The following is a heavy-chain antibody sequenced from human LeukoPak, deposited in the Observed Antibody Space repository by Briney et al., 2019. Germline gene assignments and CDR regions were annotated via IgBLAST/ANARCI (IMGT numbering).Heavy chain of an antibody. Sequence: GGSLRLSCAASGFTFNSYGMNWVRQAPGKGLEWVAVIWYDGSNKYYADSVKGRFTISRDNSKNTLYLQMNSLRAEDTAVYYCAKAAYGSGDYWGQGTLVTVSS. CDR1: GFTFNSYG. CDR2: IWYDGSNK. CDR3: AKAAYGSGDY. J-gene: IGHJ4*02. D-gene: IGHD3-10*01. V-gene: IGHV3-33*06.